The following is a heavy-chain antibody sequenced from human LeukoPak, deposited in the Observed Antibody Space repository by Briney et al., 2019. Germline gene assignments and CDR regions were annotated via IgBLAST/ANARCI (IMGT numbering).Heavy chain of an antibody. J-gene: IGHJ5*02. CDR3: ARDKRITMVRGVITTNWFDP. V-gene: IGHV3-7*01. CDR2: IKQDGSEE. CDR1: GFTFSSYW. Sequence: PGGSLRLSCAASGFTFSSYWMSWVRQAPGKGLEWVANIKQDGSEEYYVDSVKGRFTISRDNAKNSLYLQMNSLRAEDTAVYYCARDKRITMVRGVITTNWFDPWGQGTLVTVSS. D-gene: IGHD3-10*01.